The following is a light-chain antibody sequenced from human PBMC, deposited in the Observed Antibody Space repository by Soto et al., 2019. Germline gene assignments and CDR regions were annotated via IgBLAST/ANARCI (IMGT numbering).Light chain of an antibody. Sequence: DIVMTQSPDSLAVSLGERATINCKSSQSVFCSSNNRNCLAWYQQNTGPPPKLLIYWASTRESGVPDRFSGSGSGTDFTLTISSLQTEDVAVYYCQQYSSTPRTFGQGTKVEIK. CDR3: QQYSSTPRT. V-gene: IGKV4-1*01. CDR1: QSVFCSSNNRNC. J-gene: IGKJ1*01. CDR2: WAS.